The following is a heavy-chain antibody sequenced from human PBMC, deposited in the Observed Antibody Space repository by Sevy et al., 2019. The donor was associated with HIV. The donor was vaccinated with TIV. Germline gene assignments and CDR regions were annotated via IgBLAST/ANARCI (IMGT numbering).Heavy chain of an antibody. D-gene: IGHD3-10*01. Sequence: GGSLRLSCEASGFSFRRYAMHWVRQAPGKGLEWLTVISYDGRNEYYVDSVKGRFTISRDNSKNTLYLQMNSLRPEDTGIYYCARDGGGDYFDYWGQGTLVTVSS. J-gene: IGHJ4*02. V-gene: IGHV3-30*04. CDR1: GFSFRRYA. CDR3: ARDGGGDYFDY. CDR2: ISYDGRNE.